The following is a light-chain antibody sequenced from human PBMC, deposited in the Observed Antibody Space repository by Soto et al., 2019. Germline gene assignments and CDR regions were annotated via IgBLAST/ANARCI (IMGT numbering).Light chain of an antibody. CDR2: GAS. Sequence: EVLMTQSPATLSVSPGERATLSCRASQSVSSNLAWYQQKPGQAPRLLIYGASTRAPGIPDRFSGSGSGTDFTLTISSLQSEDLAVFFCQQYDTWPPAFGQGTKVEIK. CDR1: QSVSSN. J-gene: IGKJ2*01. CDR3: QQYDTWPPA. V-gene: IGKV3-15*01.